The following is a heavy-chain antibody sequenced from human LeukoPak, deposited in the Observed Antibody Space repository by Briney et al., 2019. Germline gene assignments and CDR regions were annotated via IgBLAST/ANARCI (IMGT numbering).Heavy chain of an antibody. J-gene: IGHJ4*02. CDR1: GYSISTGYY. CDR2: IYYGGST. V-gene: IGHV4-38-2*01. Sequence: SETLSLTCAVSGYSISTGYYWARIRQPPGKGLEWITTIYYGGSTYYNPSLKSRVTISVDTSRNQFSLNLRSVTAADTAVYYCAIQSGATDYWGQGTLVTVSS. D-gene: IGHD1-26*01. CDR3: AIQSGATDY.